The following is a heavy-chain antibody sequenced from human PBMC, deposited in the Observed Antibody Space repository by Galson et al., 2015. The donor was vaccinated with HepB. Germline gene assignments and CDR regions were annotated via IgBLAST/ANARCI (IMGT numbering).Heavy chain of an antibody. CDR3: ARGGNNYESSGYLSPLID. J-gene: IGHJ4*02. D-gene: IGHD3-22*01. Sequence: SVKVSCKASGYTFTYYSMHWVRQAPGQGLEWMGIINPNGGRTTYAQNFQGRLTMTRDTSTRTVYMELSSLRSDDTAVYFCARGGNNYESSGYLSPLIDWGQGTLVTVSS. CDR2: INPNGGRT. V-gene: IGHV1-46*01. CDR1: GYTFTYYS.